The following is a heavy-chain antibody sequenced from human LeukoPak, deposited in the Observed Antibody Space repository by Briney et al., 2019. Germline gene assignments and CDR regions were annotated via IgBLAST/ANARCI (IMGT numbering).Heavy chain of an antibody. Sequence: ASVKVSCKASGYTFTGYYMHWVRQAPGQGLEWMGWINPNSGGTNYAQKSQGRVTMTRDTSISTAYMELSRLRSDDTAVYYCARGYCSSTSCYGTYYYYMDVWGRGTTVTVSS. J-gene: IGHJ6*03. CDR2: INPNSGGT. CDR1: GYTFTGYY. V-gene: IGHV1-2*02. CDR3: ARGYCSSTSCYGTYYYYMDV. D-gene: IGHD2-2*01.